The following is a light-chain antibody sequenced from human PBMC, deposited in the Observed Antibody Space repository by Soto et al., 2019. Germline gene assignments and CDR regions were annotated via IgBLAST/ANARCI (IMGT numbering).Light chain of an antibody. Sequence: EIQMTQSPSSLSASVGDRVTITCQASRDIDKFLNWYQQKPGKAPKLLIDDASNLATGVPSRFSGSGSGTHFTFTISSLQPEDVATYYCQQYDDLPITFGQGTLLEI. J-gene: IGKJ5*01. V-gene: IGKV1-33*01. CDR1: RDIDKF. CDR2: DAS. CDR3: QQYDDLPIT.